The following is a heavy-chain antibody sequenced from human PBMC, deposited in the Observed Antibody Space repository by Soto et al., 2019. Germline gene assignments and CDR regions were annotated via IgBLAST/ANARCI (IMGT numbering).Heavy chain of an antibody. CDR3: AADSPHDGTDAGDY. J-gene: IGHJ4*02. V-gene: IGHV3-74*01. CDR2: INGDGSET. Sequence: GGSLRLSCAASGFTFTTHWMHWVRQVPEKGLAWVARINGDGSETTYADSVRGRLTIFRDNAKNILYLQLNNLRVQDTAVYYWAADSPHDGTDAGDYWGQGTLVTVSS. D-gene: IGHD3-22*01. CDR1: GFTFTTHW.